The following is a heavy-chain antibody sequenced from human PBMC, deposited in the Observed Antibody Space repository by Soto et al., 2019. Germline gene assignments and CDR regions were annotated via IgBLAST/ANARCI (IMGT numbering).Heavy chain of an antibody. CDR1: GGTFSSYA. CDR2: IIPIFGTA. D-gene: IGHD4-17*01. J-gene: IGHJ1*01. CDR3: AREGDDYGDYEVRFGR. Sequence: QVQLVQSGAEVKKPGSSVKVSCKASGGTFSSYAISWVRQAPGQGLEWMGGIIPIFGTANYAQKFQGRVTMTADESTSTADMELSSLRSEDTAVYYCAREGDDYGDYEVRFGRWGQGTLVTVSS. V-gene: IGHV1-69*01.